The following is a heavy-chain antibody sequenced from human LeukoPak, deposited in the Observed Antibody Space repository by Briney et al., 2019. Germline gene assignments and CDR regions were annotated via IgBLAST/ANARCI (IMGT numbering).Heavy chain of an antibody. D-gene: IGHD7-27*01. CDR3: ARLKLGYWYFDL. V-gene: IGHV3-11*01. J-gene: IGHJ2*01. CDR2: IGLSDSTI. Sequence: GGSLRLSCAASGFTFSDYYMGWIRQVPGKGLEWVSHIGLSDSTIYYADSLKGRFAISRDNAKNSLYLHMHSLRAEDTAVYYCARLKLGYWYFDLWGRGTLVTVST. CDR1: GFTFSDYY.